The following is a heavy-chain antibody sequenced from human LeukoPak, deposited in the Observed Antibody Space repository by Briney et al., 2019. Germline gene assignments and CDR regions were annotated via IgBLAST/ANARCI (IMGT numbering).Heavy chain of an antibody. V-gene: IGHV3-20*04. J-gene: IGHJ4*02. D-gene: IGHD3-22*01. Sequence: PGGSLRLSCAASGFTFDDYGMSWVRQAPGKGLEWVSGINWSGGSTGYADSVKGRFTISRDNAKNSLYLQMNSLRAEDTALYYCARVSHYYDSSGYAYWGQGTLVTVSS. CDR2: INWSGGST. CDR1: GFTFDDYG. CDR3: ARVSHYYDSSGYAY.